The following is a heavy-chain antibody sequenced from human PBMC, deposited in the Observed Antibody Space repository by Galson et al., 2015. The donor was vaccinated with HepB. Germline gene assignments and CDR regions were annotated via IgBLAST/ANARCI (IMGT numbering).Heavy chain of an antibody. CDR3: ARDIASGGFGELFPPHDY. V-gene: IGHV3-21*01. CDR2: ISSSSSYI. D-gene: IGHD3-10*01. J-gene: IGHJ4*02. Sequence: SLRLSCAASGFTFSSYSMNWVRQAPGKGLEWVSSISSSSSYIYYADSVKGRFTISRDNAKNSLYLQMNSLRAEDTAVYYCARDIASGGFGELFPPHDYWGQGTLVTVSS. CDR1: GFTFSSYS.